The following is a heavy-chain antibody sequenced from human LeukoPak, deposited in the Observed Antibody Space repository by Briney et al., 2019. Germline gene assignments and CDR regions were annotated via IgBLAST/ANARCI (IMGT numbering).Heavy chain of an antibody. CDR1: GFTFSSYS. D-gene: IGHD3-22*01. V-gene: IGHV3-21*01. CDR3: ARDLWYYDSSGYFAFDI. CDR2: ISSSSSYI. Sequence: GGSLRLSCAASGFTFSSYSMNWVRQAPGKGLEWVSSISSSSSYIYYADSVKGRFTISRDNAKNSLYLQMNSLRAEDTAVYYCARDLWYYDSSGYFAFDIWGQGTMVTVSS. J-gene: IGHJ3*02.